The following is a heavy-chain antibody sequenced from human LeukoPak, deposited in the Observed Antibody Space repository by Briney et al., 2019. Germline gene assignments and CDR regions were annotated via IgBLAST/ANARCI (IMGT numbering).Heavy chain of an antibody. CDR2: IFYSGST. CDR1: GGSISSYY. D-gene: IGHD3-3*01. V-gene: IGHV4-59*01. CDR3: AREGGFYRPLDY. J-gene: IGHJ4*02. Sequence: SETLSLTCTVSGGSISSYYWSWIRQPPGKGLEWIGYIFYSGSTKYNPSLKSRVTISVDTSKNQFSLKLSSVTAADTAVYYCAREGGFYRPLDYSGQGTLVTVSS.